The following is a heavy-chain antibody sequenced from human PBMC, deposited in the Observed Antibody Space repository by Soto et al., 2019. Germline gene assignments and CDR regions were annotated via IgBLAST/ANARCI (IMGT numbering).Heavy chain of an antibody. Sequence: PGGSLRLSCASSGFTFSTYAMTWVPQAPGKGLEWVSAISASGGSTYYADSVKGRFTISRDNSKNTLYLQMTSLRAEDTAVYYCARGYSSSWYLSYGMDVWGQGTTVTVSS. D-gene: IGHD6-13*01. V-gene: IGHV3-23*01. CDR1: GFTFSTYA. CDR3: ARGYSSSWYLSYGMDV. J-gene: IGHJ6*02. CDR2: ISASGGST.